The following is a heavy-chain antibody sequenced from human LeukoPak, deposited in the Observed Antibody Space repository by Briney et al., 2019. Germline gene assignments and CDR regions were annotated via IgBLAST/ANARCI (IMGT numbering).Heavy chain of an antibody. Sequence: SETLSLTCAVSGYSISSSSYYWGWIRQPPGKGLEWIGSIYYSGSTYYNPSLKSRVTISVDTSKNQFSLKLSSVTAADTAVYYCASGESIVVVTAPYWPFDYWGQGTLVTVSS. CDR3: ASGESIVVVTAPYWPFDY. D-gene: IGHD2-21*02. CDR1: GYSISSSSYY. CDR2: IYYSGST. J-gene: IGHJ4*02. V-gene: IGHV4-39*01.